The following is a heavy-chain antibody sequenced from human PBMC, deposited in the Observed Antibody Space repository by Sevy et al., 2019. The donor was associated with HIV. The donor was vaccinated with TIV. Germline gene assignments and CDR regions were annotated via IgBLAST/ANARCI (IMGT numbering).Heavy chain of an antibody. Sequence: GGSLRLSCAASGFTFSSYAMHWVRQAPGKGLEWVAVISYDGSNKYYADSVKGRFTNSRDNSKNTLYLQMNSLRAEDTAVYYCARDSGPFSAYYYYGMDVWGQGTTVTVSS. CDR1: GFTFSSYA. J-gene: IGHJ6*02. CDR2: ISYDGSNK. V-gene: IGHV3-30-3*01. CDR3: ARDSGPFSAYYYYGMDV.